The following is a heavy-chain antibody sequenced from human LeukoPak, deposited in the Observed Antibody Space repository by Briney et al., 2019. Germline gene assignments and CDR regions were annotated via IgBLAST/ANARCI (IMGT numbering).Heavy chain of an antibody. D-gene: IGHD1-26*01. Sequence: SETLSLTCTVSGGSISSSSYYWGWIRQPPGKGLEWIGSIYYSGSTYYNPSLKSRVTISVDTSKNQFSLKLSSVTAADTAVYCCARVRVGSPDYWGQGTLVTVSS. CDR3: ARVRVGSPDY. V-gene: IGHV4-39*07. J-gene: IGHJ4*02. CDR1: GGSISSSSYY. CDR2: IYYSGST.